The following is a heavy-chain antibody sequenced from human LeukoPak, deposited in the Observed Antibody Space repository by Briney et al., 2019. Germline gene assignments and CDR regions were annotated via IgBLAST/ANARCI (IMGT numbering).Heavy chain of an antibody. CDR3: ARRKASRVGGFDY. CDR2: ISYDGSNK. Sequence: PGGSLRLSCAASGFTFSSYAMHWVRQAPGKGLEWVAVISYDGSNKYYADSVKGRFTISRDNSKNTLYLQMNSLRAEDTAVYYCARRKASRVGGFDYWGQGTLVTVSS. J-gene: IGHJ4*02. V-gene: IGHV3-30-3*01. CDR1: GFTFSSYA. D-gene: IGHD3-10*01.